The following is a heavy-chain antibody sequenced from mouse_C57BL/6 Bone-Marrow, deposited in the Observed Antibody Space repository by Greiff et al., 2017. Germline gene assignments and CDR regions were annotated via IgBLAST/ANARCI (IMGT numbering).Heavy chain of an antibody. CDR3: ARGDYIAY. V-gene: IGHV1-26*01. CDR1: GYTFTDYY. D-gene: IGHD2-12*01. CDR2: INPNNGGT. Sequence: EVQLQQSGPELVKPGASVKISCKASGYTFTDYYMNWVKQSHGKSLEWIGDINPNNGGTSYNQKFKGKATLTVDKSSSTAYMELRSLTSEDSAVDYYARGDYIAYWGQGTLVTVSA. J-gene: IGHJ3*01.